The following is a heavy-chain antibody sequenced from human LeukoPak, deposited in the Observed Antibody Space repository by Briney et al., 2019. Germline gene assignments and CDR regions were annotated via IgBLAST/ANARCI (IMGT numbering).Heavy chain of an antibody. CDR2: ISGSRGST. V-gene: IGHV3-23*01. J-gene: IGHJ4*02. D-gene: IGHD4-17*01. CDR1: GFTFSRCA. CDR3: ARQPNYGDYVDS. Sequence: PGGSLRLSCAASGFTFSRCAMSWVRQAPGKGLEWVSGISGSRGSTFYADSVKGRFTISRDNSKNSLYLQMNSLRAEDTAVFYCARQPNYGDYVDSWGQGTLVTVSS.